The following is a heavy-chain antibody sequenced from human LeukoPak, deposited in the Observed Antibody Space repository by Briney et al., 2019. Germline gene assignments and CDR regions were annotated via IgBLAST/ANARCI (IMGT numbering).Heavy chain of an antibody. V-gene: IGHV3-30-3*01. CDR2: ISYDGSNK. D-gene: IGHD3-3*01. Sequence: GRSLRLSCAASGFTFSSYAMHWVRQAPGKGLEWVAVISYDGSNKYYADSVKGRFTISRDNSKNTLYLQMNSLRAEDTAVYYCARVRSTYYDFWSGLENPYYFDYWGQGTLVTVSS. CDR1: GFTFSSYA. J-gene: IGHJ4*02. CDR3: ARVRSTYYDFWSGLENPYYFDY.